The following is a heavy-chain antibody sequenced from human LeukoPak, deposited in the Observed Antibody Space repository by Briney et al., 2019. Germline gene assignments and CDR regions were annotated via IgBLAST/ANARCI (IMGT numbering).Heavy chain of an antibody. Sequence: GGSLRLSCAASGFTFSSYAMSWVRQAPGKGLEWVSAISGSGGSTYYADSVKGRFTISRDNSKNTLYLQMNSLRAEDTAVYYCAKEPPDDLWSAPEAYYFDYWGQGTLVTVSS. CDR1: GFTFSSYA. V-gene: IGHV3-23*01. CDR2: ISGSGGST. D-gene: IGHD3-3*01. J-gene: IGHJ4*02. CDR3: AKEPPDDLWSAPEAYYFDY.